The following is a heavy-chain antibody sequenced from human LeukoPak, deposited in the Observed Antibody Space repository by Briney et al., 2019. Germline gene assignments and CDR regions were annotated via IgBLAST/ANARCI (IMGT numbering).Heavy chain of an antibody. D-gene: IGHD1-26*01. CDR1: GFTFGDYT. J-gene: IGHJ4*02. CDR3: TKDPPTRY. CDR2: IRKKADGGTP. V-gene: IGHV3-49*03. Sequence: PGRSLRLSCTASGFTFGDYTITWIRQAPGKGLEWVGFIRKKADGGTPEYAASVKGRFIISRDDSKSIAYLQMNSLKTDDTAVYYCTKDPPTRYWGQGTQVSVSS.